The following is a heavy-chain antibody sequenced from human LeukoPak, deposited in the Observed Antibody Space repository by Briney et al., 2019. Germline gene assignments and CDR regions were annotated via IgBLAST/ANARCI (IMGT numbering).Heavy chain of an antibody. CDR3: ARDPHSGSYEAAGDY. V-gene: IGHV1-69*13. CDR2: IIPIFGTA. J-gene: IGHJ4*02. CDR1: GGTFSSYA. D-gene: IGHD1-26*01. Sequence: GASVKVSCKASGGTFSSYATSWVRQAPGQGLEWMGGIIPIFGTANYAQKFQGRVTITADESTSTAYMELSSLRSEDTAVYYCARDPHSGSYEAAGDYWGQGTLVTVSS.